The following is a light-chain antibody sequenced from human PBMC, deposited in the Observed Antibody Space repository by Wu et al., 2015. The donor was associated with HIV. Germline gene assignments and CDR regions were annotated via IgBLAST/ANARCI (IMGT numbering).Light chain of an antibody. CDR2: ATS. CDR3: LQSYSTLWT. CDR1: QIISTY. V-gene: IGKV1-39*01. Sequence: DIQMTQSPSTLSASVGDRVTITCRASQIISTYLNWYQQKPGKAPKLLIYATSSLQSGVPSRFSGSGSGTEFTLTISSLQPEDFATYYCLQSYSTLWTFGQGTKVEIK. J-gene: IGKJ1*01.